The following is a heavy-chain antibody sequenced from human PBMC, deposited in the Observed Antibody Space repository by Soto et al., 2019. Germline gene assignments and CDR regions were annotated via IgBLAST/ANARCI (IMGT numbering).Heavy chain of an antibody. V-gene: IGHV4-59*01. D-gene: IGHD3-3*01. J-gene: IGHJ6*02. CDR1: GGSISSYD. CDR3: ARGRSGYYYYGMDV. CDR2: IYYSGST. Sequence: SETLALSRTVSGGSISSYDWSGIRQPPGKGLEWIGYIYYSGSTNYNPSLKSRVTISVDTSKNQFSLKLSSVTAADTAVYYCARGRSGYYYYGMDVWGQGTTVTVSS.